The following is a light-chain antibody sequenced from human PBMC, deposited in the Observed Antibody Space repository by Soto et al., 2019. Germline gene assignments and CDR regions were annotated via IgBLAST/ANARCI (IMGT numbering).Light chain of an antibody. Sequence: QSVLTQPPSVSAAPGQKVTISCSGSSSNIGNNYVSWYQQLPGTAPKLLIYGNSNRPSGVPDRFSGSKSGTSASLAITGLQAEDEADYYCQSYDSSLSGYYWVFGGGTKLTVL. CDR1: SSNIGNNY. J-gene: IGLJ3*02. CDR3: QSYDSSLSGYYWV. CDR2: GNS. V-gene: IGLV1-40*01.